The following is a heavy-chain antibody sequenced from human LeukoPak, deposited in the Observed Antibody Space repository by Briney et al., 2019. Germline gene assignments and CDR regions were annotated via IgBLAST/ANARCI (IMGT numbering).Heavy chain of an antibody. CDR1: GGSISSYY. Sequence: WETLSLTCTVSGGSISSYYWSWIRQPPGKGLEWIGYIYYSGSTNYNPSLKSRVTISVDTSKNQFSLKLRSVTAADTAVYYCARAVKYYYDRSDEYFDYWGQGTVDTVSS. CDR3: ARAVKYYYDRSDEYFDY. V-gene: IGHV4-59*01. J-gene: IGHJ4*02. CDR2: IYYSGST. D-gene: IGHD3-22*01.